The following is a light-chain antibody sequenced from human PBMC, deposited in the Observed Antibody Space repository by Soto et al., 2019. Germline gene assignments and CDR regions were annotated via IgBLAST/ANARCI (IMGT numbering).Light chain of an antibody. CDR1: TSDAGSYKF. V-gene: IGLV2-23*03. Sequence: QPVLTQPASVSGSPGQSITISCTGTTSDAGSYKFVSWYQQRPGKAPKVMIYDGSKRPSGVSNRFSGSKSGNTASLTISGLQAEDEGEYYCCSYEGSTTFSFVFGTGTKLTVL. J-gene: IGLJ1*01. CDR3: CSYEGSTTFSFV. CDR2: DGS.